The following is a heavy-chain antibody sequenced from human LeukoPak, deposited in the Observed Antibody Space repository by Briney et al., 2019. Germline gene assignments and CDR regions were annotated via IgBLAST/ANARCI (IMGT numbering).Heavy chain of an antibody. J-gene: IGHJ5*02. CDR2: ISGSGGST. CDR3: AKGAFGELLLDWFDP. V-gene: IGHV3-23*01. Sequence: GGTLRLSCAASGFTFSSYGMSWVRQAPGKGLEWVSAISGSGGSTYYADSVKGRFTISRDNSKNTLYLQMNSLRAEDTAVYYCAKGAFGELLLDWFDPWGRGTLVTVSS. CDR1: GFTFSSYG. D-gene: IGHD3-10*01.